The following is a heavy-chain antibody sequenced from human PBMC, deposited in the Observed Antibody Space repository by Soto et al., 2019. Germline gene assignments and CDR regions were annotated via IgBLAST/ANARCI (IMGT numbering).Heavy chain of an antibody. CDR3: ARGGGSDSFDY. CDR1: GASITYGGYS. CDR2: INHLETT. J-gene: IGHJ4*02. V-gene: IGHV4-30-2*01. D-gene: IGHD1-26*01. Sequence: SETLSLTCTVSGASITYGGYSWSWIRQTPGKGLEWIGYINHLETTFYNPSFESRLSLSIDRAKNQFSLNLSSMSAADRAVYFCARGGGSDSFDYWGQGILVTVYS.